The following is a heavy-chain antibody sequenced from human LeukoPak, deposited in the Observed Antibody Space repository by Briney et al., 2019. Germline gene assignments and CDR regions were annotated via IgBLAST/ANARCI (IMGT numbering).Heavy chain of an antibody. CDR1: GYTFNTYG. V-gene: IGHV1-18*01. D-gene: IGHD5-18*01. CDR2: ISGYNVNT. CDR3: ARGDTAMVQTSFDY. Sequence: ASVKVSCKSSGYTFNTYGITWVRQAPGQGLEWMGWISGYNVNTNYAQKFQGRVTMTSDTSTSTAYMELGSLRSDDTAVYYCARGDTAMVQTSFDYWGQGTLVTVSS. J-gene: IGHJ4*02.